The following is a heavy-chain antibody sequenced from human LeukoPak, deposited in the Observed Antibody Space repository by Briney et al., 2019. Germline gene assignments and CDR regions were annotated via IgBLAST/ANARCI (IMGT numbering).Heavy chain of an antibody. CDR2: INPNNGDT. CDR3: ARVSAAAGTYPSDS. V-gene: IGHV1-2*02. D-gene: IGHD1-1*01. CDR1: GYTFTAHY. Sequence: ASVKVSCKTSGYTFTAHYIHWVRQAPGQGLEWMGWINPNNGDTNYAQKFQGGATMTRDTSISAAYMELSSLRSDDTAVYYCARVSAAAGTYPSDSWGQGTLVTVSS. J-gene: IGHJ4*02.